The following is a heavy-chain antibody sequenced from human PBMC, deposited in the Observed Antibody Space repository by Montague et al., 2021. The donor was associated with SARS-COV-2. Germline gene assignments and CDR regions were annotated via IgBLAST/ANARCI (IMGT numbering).Heavy chain of an antibody. CDR3: TQERGPGRTTWHYFDY. CDR2: TYYRSKWYN. V-gene: IGHV6-1*01. CDR1: GDSVASNIAA. D-gene: IGHD1-14*01. Sequence: CAISGDSVASNIAAWNWIRQSPSRGLEWLGRTYYRSKWYNDYAVSVRSRITISPDTSKNQFSLQLNSVTPEDTAVYYCTQERGPGRTTWHYFDYWGQGTLVAGS. J-gene: IGHJ4*02.